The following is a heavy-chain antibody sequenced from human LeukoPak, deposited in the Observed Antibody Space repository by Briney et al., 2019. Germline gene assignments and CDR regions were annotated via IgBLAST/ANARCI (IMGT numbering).Heavy chain of an antibody. V-gene: IGHV3-21*01. CDR3: ARAGGYIVGANDAFDI. Sequence: PGGSLRLSCAASGFTFSSYSMNWVRQAPGKGLEWVSSISSSSSYIYYADSVKGRFTISRDNAKNSVYLQMNSLRAEDAAVYYCARAGGYIVGANDAFDIWGQGTMVTVSS. D-gene: IGHD1-26*01. J-gene: IGHJ3*02. CDR1: GFTFSSYS. CDR2: ISSSSSYI.